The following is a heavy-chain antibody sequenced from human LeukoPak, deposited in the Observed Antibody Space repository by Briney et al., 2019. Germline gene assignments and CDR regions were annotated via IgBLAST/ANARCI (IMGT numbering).Heavy chain of an antibody. CDR2: IYSSGST. CDR3: AKKDYYYMDV. V-gene: IGHV4-39*07. Sequence: SETLSLTCTVSGGSISSNSYYWGWIRQPPGKGLEWIGSIYSSGSTYYNPSLKSRVTISVETSKNQFSLKLNSVTAADTAVYYCAKKDYYYMDVWGKGTTVTVSS. J-gene: IGHJ6*03. CDR1: GGSISSNSYY.